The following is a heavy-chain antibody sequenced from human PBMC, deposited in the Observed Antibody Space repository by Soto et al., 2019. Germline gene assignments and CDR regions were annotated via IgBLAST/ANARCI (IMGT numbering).Heavy chain of an antibody. CDR1: GGSFTGYY. J-gene: IGHJ4*02. Sequence: QVQLQQWGAGLLKPSETLSLTCAVYGGSFTGYYWSWIRQPPGKGLEWIGEINQSGNTNYNPSLKSRVTISVDTSKNHLFLNLTSVTAADTAMYYCARHHVRGRTIAGAAEFWGQGTLVTVSS. CDR3: ARHHVRGRTIAGAAEF. D-gene: IGHD6-13*01. V-gene: IGHV4-34*01. CDR2: INQSGNT.